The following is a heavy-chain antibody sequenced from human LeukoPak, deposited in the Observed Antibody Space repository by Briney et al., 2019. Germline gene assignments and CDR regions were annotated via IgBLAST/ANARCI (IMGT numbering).Heavy chain of an antibody. J-gene: IGHJ5*02. D-gene: IGHD6-13*01. CDR1: GYTFTSYG. V-gene: IGHV1-18*01. Sequence: ASVKVSCKASGYTFTSYGISWVRQAPGQGLERMGWISAYNGNTNYAQKLQGRVTMTTDTSTSTAYMELRSLRSDDTAVYYCARDPRQRSSRPNWFDPWGQGTLVTVSS. CDR3: ARDPRQRSSRPNWFDP. CDR2: ISAYNGNT.